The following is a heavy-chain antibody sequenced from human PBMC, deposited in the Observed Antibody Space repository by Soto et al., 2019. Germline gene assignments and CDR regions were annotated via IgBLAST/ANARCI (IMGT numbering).Heavy chain of an antibody. CDR2: IYYSGST. J-gene: IGHJ4*02. D-gene: IGHD1-7*01. CDR1: GGSVSSGSYY. CDR3: AREAPITGTTHY. V-gene: IGHV4-61*01. Sequence: SATLSLTCTVSGGSVSSGSYYWSWIRQPPGKGLEWIGYIYYSGSTNYNPSLKSRVTISVDTSKNQFSLKLSSVTAADTAVYYCAREAPITGTTHYWGQGTLVTVSS.